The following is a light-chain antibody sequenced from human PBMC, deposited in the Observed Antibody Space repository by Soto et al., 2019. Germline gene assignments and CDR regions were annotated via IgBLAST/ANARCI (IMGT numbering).Light chain of an antibody. CDR2: AAS. CDR3: QQSVTTPPYT. Sequence: DVQMTQSPSSLSASIGDRVTITCRSSQIISTYLNWYQKKPGESPKLLISAASTLRSGVPSRFSGSRSATEFTLTISYLQPEDFATYYCQQSVTTPPYTFGQGTKLEL. J-gene: IGKJ2*01. V-gene: IGKV1-39*01. CDR1: QIISTY.